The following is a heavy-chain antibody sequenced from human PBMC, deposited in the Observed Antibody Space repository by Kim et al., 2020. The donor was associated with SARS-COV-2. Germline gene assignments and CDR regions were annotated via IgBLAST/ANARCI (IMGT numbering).Heavy chain of an antibody. V-gene: IGHV3-23*01. CDR3: ASHGYSSGWYLDY. D-gene: IGHD6-19*01. CDR1: GFTFSSYA. Sequence: GGSLRLSCAASGFTFSSYAMSWVRQAPGKGLEWVSAISGSGGSTYYADSVKGRFTISRDNSKNTLYLQMNSLRAEDTAVYYWASHGYSSGWYLDYWGQGTLVTVSS. J-gene: IGHJ4*02. CDR2: ISGSGGST.